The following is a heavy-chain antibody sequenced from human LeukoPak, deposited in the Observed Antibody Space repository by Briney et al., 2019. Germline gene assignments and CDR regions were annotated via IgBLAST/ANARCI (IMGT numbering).Heavy chain of an antibody. CDR2: ISYDGSNK. V-gene: IGHV3-30-3*01. J-gene: IGHJ4*02. D-gene: IGHD5-18*01. Sequence: GRSLRLSCAASGFTFSSYAMHWVRQAPGKGLEWVAVISYDGSNKYYADSVKGRFTISRDNAKNTLYLQINSLRAEDTAVYYCARNNNYGSFEFWGQGTLDTVSS. CDR1: GFTFSSYA. CDR3: ARNNNYGSFEF.